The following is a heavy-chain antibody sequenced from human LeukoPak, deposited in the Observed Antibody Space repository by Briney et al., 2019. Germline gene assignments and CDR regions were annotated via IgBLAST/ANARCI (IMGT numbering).Heavy chain of an antibody. Sequence: PSETLSLTCTVSGGFISSYYWNWIRQPAGTGLEWIGRIYTSGSSNYNPSLKSRVTMSVDTSKNQFSLKLSSVTAADTAVYYCARGIPHARDYFDYWGQGILVTVSS. CDR3: ARGIPHARDYFDY. CDR1: GGFISSYY. V-gene: IGHV4-4*07. J-gene: IGHJ4*02. CDR2: IYTSGSS.